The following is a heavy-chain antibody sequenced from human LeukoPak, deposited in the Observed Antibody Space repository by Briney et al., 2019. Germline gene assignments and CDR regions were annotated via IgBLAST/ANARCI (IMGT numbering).Heavy chain of an antibody. D-gene: IGHD3-22*01. J-gene: IGHJ5*02. CDR2: ISAYNGNT. Sequence: ASVKVSCKASRYTFTSYDINWVRQATGQGLEWMGWISAYNGNTNYAQKLQGRVTMTTDTSTSTAYMELRSLRSDDTAVYYCARTNPPLYYDSSGYYYVSNWFDPWGQGTLVTVSS. CDR3: ARTNPPLYYDSSGYYYVSNWFDP. CDR1: RYTFTSYD. V-gene: IGHV1-18*01.